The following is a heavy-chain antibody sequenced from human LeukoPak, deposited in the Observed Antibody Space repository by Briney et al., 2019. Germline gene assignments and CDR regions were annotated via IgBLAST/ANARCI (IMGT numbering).Heavy chain of an antibody. CDR1: GFTFSSYA. CDR2: ISGSGGST. CDR3: AKDRSGSYKRTNYYYYMDV. D-gene: IGHD1-26*01. V-gene: IGHV3-23*01. Sequence: GGSLRLSCAASGFTFSSYAMSWVRQAPGKGLEWVSAISGSGGSTYYADSVKGRFTISRDNSKNTLYLQMSSLRAEDTAVYYCAKDRSGSYKRTNYYYYMDVWGKGTTVTVSS. J-gene: IGHJ6*03.